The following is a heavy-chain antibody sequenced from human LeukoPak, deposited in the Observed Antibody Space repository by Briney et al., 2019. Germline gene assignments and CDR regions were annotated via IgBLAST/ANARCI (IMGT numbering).Heavy chain of an antibody. D-gene: IGHD6-6*01. Sequence: GASVKVSCKASGYTFTTYGINWVRQAPGQGLEWMGWISAYNGNTNYAQNLQGRVTLTTDTSASTAYMELRSLRSDDPAVYYCARDLIAARPGWFDPWGQGTLVIVSS. CDR2: ISAYNGNT. J-gene: IGHJ5*02. V-gene: IGHV1-18*01. CDR1: GYTFTTYG. CDR3: ARDLIAARPGWFDP.